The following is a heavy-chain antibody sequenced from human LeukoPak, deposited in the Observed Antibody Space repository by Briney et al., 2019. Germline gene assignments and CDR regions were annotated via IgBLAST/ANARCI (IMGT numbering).Heavy chain of an antibody. V-gene: IGHV3-11*04. J-gene: IGHJ4*02. CDR1: GFTFSDYY. D-gene: IGHD3-22*01. Sequence: GGSLRLSCAASGFTFSDYYMSWIRQAPGEGLEWVSYISSSGSTIYYADSVKGRFTISRDNAKNSLYLQMNSLRAEDTAVYYCTRFNYYDSSGFYYFDYWGQGTLVTVSS. CDR2: ISSSGSTI. CDR3: TRFNYYDSSGFYYFDY.